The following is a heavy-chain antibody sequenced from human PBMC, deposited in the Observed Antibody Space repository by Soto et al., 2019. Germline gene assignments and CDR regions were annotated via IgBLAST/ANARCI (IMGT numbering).Heavy chain of an antibody. Sequence: EVQLLESGGNLVQPGGSLRLSCEASGFSFSTYTMSWVRQSPGKGLEWVSAVLQTGTSTYYADSVKGRFTISRDNSKNTLYLQMNNLRAEDTAVYYCAKDFTPDGYWDFDYWGQGTLGTVSS. CDR3: AKDFTPDGYWDFDY. CDR1: GFSFSTYT. D-gene: IGHD4-17*01. V-gene: IGHV3-23*01. CDR2: VLQTGTST. J-gene: IGHJ4*02.